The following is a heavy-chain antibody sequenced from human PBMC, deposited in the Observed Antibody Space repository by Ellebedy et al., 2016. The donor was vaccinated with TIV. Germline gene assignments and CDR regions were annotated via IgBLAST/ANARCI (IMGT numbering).Heavy chain of an antibody. V-gene: IGHV3-74*01. Sequence: GESLKISCATSGFNFRSYWMHWVRQAPGKGLAWVSHVTGDESTTVYADSVKGRFTISKDIAKSTLFLQMNSLRAEDTAVYYCVRERGRPDSFERWGRGTMVIVSS. D-gene: IGHD1-1*01. CDR1: GFNFRSYW. CDR2: VTGDESTT. CDR3: VRERGRPDSFER. J-gene: IGHJ3*01.